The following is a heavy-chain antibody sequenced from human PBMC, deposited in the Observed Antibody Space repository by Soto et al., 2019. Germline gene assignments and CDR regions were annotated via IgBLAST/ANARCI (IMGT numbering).Heavy chain of an antibody. Sequence: GGSLRLSCAASGFTFSSYAMSWVRQAPGKGLEWVSAISGSGGSTYYADSVKGRFTISRDNSKNTLYLQMNSLRAEDTAVYYCAKDLVGTVAPHPYFDYWGQGTLVTVSS. D-gene: IGHD4-17*01. CDR1: GFTFSSYA. CDR2: ISGSGGST. J-gene: IGHJ4*02. V-gene: IGHV3-23*01. CDR3: AKDLVGTVAPHPYFDY.